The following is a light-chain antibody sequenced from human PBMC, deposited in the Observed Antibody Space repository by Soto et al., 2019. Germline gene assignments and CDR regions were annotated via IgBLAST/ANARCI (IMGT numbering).Light chain of an antibody. V-gene: IGKV3-15*01. J-gene: IGKJ3*01. CDR1: QSVSTN. CDR2: GAS. CDR3: QQYGSPLFT. Sequence: EIVMTQSPATLSVSPGERATLSCRASQSVSTNLAWYQQKPGQAPRLVIYGASTRATGIPARFSGSGSETEFTLTVSSLQSEDFAVYYCQQYGSPLFTFGPGTKVDIK.